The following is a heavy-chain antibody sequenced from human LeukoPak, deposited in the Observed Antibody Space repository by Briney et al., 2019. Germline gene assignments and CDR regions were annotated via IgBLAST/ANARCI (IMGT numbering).Heavy chain of an antibody. CDR1: GGSISSGGYY. D-gene: IGHD1-1*01. CDR2: IYHGGNT. J-gene: IGHJ4*02. Sequence: SQTLSLTCTVSGGSISSGGYYWSWIRQPPGKGLEWIGYIYHGGNTYYNPSLKGRVTISVDRSKNQFSLKLNSVTAADTAVYYCARNWPTFYLDYWGQGTLVTVSS. V-gene: IGHV4-30-2*01. CDR3: ARNWPTFYLDY.